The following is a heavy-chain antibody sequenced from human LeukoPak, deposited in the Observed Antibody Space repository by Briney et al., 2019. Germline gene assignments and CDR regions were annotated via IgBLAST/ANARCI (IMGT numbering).Heavy chain of an antibody. J-gene: IGHJ4*02. CDR3: AKDKILVVITTRPFDY. V-gene: IGHV3-23*01. D-gene: IGHD3-22*01. CDR2: ISGSGGTT. Sequence: GGSLRLSCAASGFTFSSYAMSWVREAPGKGLEWGSTISGSGGTTYYADSVKGRFTISRDNSKNTLYLQMNTLRAEDTAVYYCAKDKILVVITTRPFDYWGQGTLVTVSS. CDR1: GFTFSSYA.